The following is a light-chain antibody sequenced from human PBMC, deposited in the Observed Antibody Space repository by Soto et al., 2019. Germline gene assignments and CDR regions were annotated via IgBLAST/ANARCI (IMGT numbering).Light chain of an antibody. CDR3: QQFGSSVT. Sequence: EIVMKQFPATLSVSPGERATLSCRASHSVSTNLAWYQRKPGQTPRLLIYGASTRATGVPASFSGSGSGTEFILTISSLQSEDFAVYYCQQFGSSVTFGQGTRLEI. V-gene: IGKV3-15*01. J-gene: IGKJ5*01. CDR1: HSVSTN. CDR2: GAS.